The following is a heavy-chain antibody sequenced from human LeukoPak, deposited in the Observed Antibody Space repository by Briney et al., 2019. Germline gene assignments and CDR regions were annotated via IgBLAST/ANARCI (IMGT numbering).Heavy chain of an antibody. CDR1: GYTFTGYY. J-gene: IGHJ4*02. CDR3: ARGGHIVVVPAAGDY. CDR2: INPNSGGT. Sequence: ASVKVSCKASGYTFTGYYMHWVRQAPGQGLEWMGWINPNSGGTNYAQKFQGRVTMTRDTSISTAYMELSRLRSDDTAVYYCARGGHIVVVPAAGDYWGQGTLVTVSS. D-gene: IGHD2-2*01. V-gene: IGHV1-2*02.